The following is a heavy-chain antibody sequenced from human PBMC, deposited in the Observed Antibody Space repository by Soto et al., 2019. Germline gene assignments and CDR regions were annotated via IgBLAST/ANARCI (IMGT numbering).Heavy chain of an antibody. D-gene: IGHD3-22*01. CDR1: GFTFSDYY. CDR3: ARGPGYYDSSGSTGY. J-gene: IGHJ4*02. CDR2: ISSSSSYT. V-gene: IGHV3-11*05. Sequence: GGSLRLSCAASGFTFSDYYMSWIRQAPGKGLEWVSYISSSSSYTNYADSVKGRFTISRDNAKNSLYLQMNSLRAEDTAVYYCARGPGYYDSSGSTGYWGQGTLVTVSS.